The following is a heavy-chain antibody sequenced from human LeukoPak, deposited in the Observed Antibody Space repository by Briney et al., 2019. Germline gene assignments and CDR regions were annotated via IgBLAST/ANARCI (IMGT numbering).Heavy chain of an antibody. D-gene: IGHD6-6*01. CDR3: ARSSSSPRLDY. CDR2: IYHSGST. Sequence: SETLSLTCTVSRGSVSSGAYYWSWIRQHPGKSLEWLAYIYHSGSTYYNPSLESRISISLDTSKNQFSLKLSSVTAADTAVYYCARSSSSPRLDYWGQGTLVTVSS. CDR1: RGSVSSGAYY. J-gene: IGHJ4*02. V-gene: IGHV4-31*03.